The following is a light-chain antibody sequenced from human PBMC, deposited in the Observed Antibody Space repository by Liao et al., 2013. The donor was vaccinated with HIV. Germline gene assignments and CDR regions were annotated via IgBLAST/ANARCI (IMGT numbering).Light chain of an antibody. CDR1: NIGGES. J-gene: IGLJ2*01. V-gene: IGLV3-21*01. CDR3: QAWDSSTVV. Sequence: SYVLTQPPSVSVAPGHTARITCAGDNIGGESVHWYQQKPGQAPVLVIYYDSDRPSGIPERFSGSNSGNTATLTISGTQAMDEADYYCQAWDSSTVVFGGGTKLTVL. CDR2: YDS.